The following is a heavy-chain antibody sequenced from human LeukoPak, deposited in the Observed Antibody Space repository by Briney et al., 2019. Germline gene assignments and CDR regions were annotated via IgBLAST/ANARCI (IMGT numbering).Heavy chain of an antibody. J-gene: IGHJ4*02. CDR2: IIPTLGIA. Sequence: GASVKVSCKASGGTFSSYAISWVRQAPGQGLEWMGRIIPTLGIANYAQKFQGRVTITADKSTSTAYMELSSLRSEDTAVYYCARDDYGDYYFPYWGQGTLVTVSS. D-gene: IGHD4-17*01. CDR1: GGTFSSYA. CDR3: ARDDYGDYYFPY. V-gene: IGHV1-69*04.